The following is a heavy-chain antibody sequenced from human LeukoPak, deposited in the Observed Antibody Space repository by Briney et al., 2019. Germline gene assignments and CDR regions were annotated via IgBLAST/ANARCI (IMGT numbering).Heavy chain of an antibody. D-gene: IGHD6-25*01. CDR3: ARVASGTLDY. CDR2: IYSGGTT. V-gene: IGHV3-53*01. CDR1: GFTVSNNY. Sequence: GGSLRLSCAASGFTVSNNYMSWVRQAPGKGLEWVSVIYSGGTTYYTDSVKGRFTISRDKFKNTLYLQMNSLRAEDTAVYYCARVASGTLDYWGQGTLVTVSS. J-gene: IGHJ4*02.